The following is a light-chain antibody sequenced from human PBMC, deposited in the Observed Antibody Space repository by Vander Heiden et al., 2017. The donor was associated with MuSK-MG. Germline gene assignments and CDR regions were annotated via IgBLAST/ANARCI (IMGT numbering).Light chain of an antibody. CDR2: DAS. J-gene: IGKJ3*01. V-gene: IGKV1-33*01. CDR3: QQYDNLPLRFT. Sequence: DIQMTQSPSSLSASVGDRVTITCQASQDISNYFNWYQQKPGKAPKLLIYDASNLETGVTSRFSGSGSGTDFTFTISSLQPEDIATYYCQQYDNLPLRFTLGQGTKVDIK. CDR1: QDISNY.